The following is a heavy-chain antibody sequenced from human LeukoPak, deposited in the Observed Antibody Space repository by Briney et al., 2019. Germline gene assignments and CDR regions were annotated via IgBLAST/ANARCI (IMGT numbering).Heavy chain of an antibody. V-gene: IGHV4-34*01. J-gene: IGHJ4*02. D-gene: IGHD3-22*01. CDR3: ARGRGYYYDSSGYRFDY. Sequence: ASETLSLTCAVYGGSFSGYYWSWIRQPPGKGLEWIGGINHSGSTNYNPSLKSRVTISVDTSKNQFSLKLSSVTAADTAVYYCARGRGYYYDSSGYRFDYWGQGTLVTVSS. CDR1: GGSFSGYY. CDR2: INHSGST.